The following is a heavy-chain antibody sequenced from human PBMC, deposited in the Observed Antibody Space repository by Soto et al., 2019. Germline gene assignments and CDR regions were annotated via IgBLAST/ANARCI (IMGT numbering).Heavy chain of an antibody. CDR2: ISGSGGST. CDR1: GFTFSSYA. Sequence: EVQLLESGGGLVQPGGSLRLSCAASGFTFSSYAMSWVRQAPGKGLEWVSAISGSGGSTYYADSVKGRFTISRDNSKNTLYLQMNSLRGEDTAVYYCAKDLGTDIAMVTGGDDAFDIWGQGTMVTVSS. D-gene: IGHD5-18*01. V-gene: IGHV3-23*01. J-gene: IGHJ3*02. CDR3: AKDLGTDIAMVTGGDDAFDI.